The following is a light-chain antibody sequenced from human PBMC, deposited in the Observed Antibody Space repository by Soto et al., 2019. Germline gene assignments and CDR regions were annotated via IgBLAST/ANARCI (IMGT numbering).Light chain of an antibody. CDR1: SSDVGGYNY. CDR2: EVS. CDR3: SSYTSSSTLGHVV. Sequence: QSALTQPASVSGSPGQSITISCTGTSSDVGGYNYVSWYQQHPGKAPKLMIYEVSNRPSGISNRFSGSKSGNTASLTISGLQAEEEADYCCSSYTSSSTLGHVVFGGGTKLTVL. V-gene: IGLV2-14*01. J-gene: IGLJ2*01.